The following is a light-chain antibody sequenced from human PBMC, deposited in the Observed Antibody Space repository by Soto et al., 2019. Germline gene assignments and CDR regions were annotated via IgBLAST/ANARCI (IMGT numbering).Light chain of an antibody. Sequence: QSALTQPRSVSRSPGQSVTFSCTGTGSDVGSYNYVSWYQQRPGKAPKLVIYDVNKRPSGVPDRFSGSKSGSTASLTISGLQAEDDAAYYCCSFAGRYSWVFGGGTKLTVL. CDR2: DVN. J-gene: IGLJ3*02. V-gene: IGLV2-11*01. CDR3: CSFAGRYSWV. CDR1: GSDVGSYNY.